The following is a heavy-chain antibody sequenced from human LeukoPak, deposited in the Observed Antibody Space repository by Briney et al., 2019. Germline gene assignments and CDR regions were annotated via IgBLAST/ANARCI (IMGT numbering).Heavy chain of an antibody. CDR1: GFTFSSYA. CDR3: VLSWSSTSPDSDHYYGMDV. D-gene: IGHD2-2*01. V-gene: IGHV3-64D*06. Sequence: GGSLRLSCSASGFTFSSYAKHWVRQAPGKGLEYVSAISSNGGSTYYADSVKGRFTISRDNSKNTLYLQMSSLRAEDTAVYYCVLSWSSTSPDSDHYYGMDVWGKGTTVTVSS. CDR2: ISSNGGST. J-gene: IGHJ6*04.